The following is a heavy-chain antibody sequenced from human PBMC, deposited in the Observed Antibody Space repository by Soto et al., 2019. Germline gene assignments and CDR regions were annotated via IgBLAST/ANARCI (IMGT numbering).Heavy chain of an antibody. Sequence: SETLSLTCAVYGGSFSGYYWSWIRQPPGKGLEWIGEINHSGSTNYNPSLKSRVTISVDTSKNQFSLKLSSVTAADTAVYYCARDTRDGYNSGEDYWGQGTLVTVSS. V-gene: IGHV4-34*01. CDR2: INHSGST. J-gene: IGHJ4*02. CDR3: ARDTRDGYNSGEDY. D-gene: IGHD5-12*01. CDR1: GGSFSGYY.